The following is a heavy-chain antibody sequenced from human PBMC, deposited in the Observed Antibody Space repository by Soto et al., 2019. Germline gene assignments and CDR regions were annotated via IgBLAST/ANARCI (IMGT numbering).Heavy chain of an antibody. D-gene: IGHD6-19*01. CDR1: GFIFSDYA. CDR2: ISDNGGST. V-gene: IGHV3-64D*08. Sequence: GGSLRLSCSASGFIFSDYAMHWVRLAPGKGLEFVSAISDNGGSTYYPASVRGRFTISRDNSKNTVYLQMSSLRAEDTAVYYCVKGPSFGGWYGYFLHWGQGTLVTVSS. J-gene: IGHJ1*01. CDR3: VKGPSFGGWYGYFLH.